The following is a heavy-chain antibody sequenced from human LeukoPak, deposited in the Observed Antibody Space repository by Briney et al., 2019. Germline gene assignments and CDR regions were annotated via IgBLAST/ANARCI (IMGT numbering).Heavy chain of an antibody. J-gene: IGHJ4*02. CDR1: GASVTGTY. CDR3: ARLGLYDGYTHDS. CDR2: TYYGGAT. Sequence: SETLSLTCSVSGASVTGTYWSWVRQTPGKGLEWIAYTYYGGATEYNPSLKSRATISVDTSKNHFSLDLRSVTAADTAVYFCARLGLYDGYTHDSWGQGTLVTVSS. D-gene: IGHD5-24*01. V-gene: IGHV4-59*08.